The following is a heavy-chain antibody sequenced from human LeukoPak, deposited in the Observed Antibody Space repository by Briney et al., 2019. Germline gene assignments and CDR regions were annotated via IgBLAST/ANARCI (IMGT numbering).Heavy chain of an antibody. CDR3: ASEPGGKGFGY. CDR1: GFTFSSYA. J-gene: IGHJ4*02. Sequence: GRSLRLSCAASGFTFSSYAMHWVRQAPGKGLEWVAVISYDGSNKYYADSVKGRFTISRDNSKNTLYLQMNSLRAEDTAVYYCASEPGGKGFGYWGQGTLVTVSS. D-gene: IGHD4-23*01. CDR2: ISYDGSNK. V-gene: IGHV3-30*04.